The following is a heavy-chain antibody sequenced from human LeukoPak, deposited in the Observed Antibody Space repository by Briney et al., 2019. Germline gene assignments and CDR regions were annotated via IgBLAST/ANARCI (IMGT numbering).Heavy chain of an antibody. D-gene: IGHD3-10*01. J-gene: IGHJ6*03. V-gene: IGHV3-72*01. CDR1: GFTSSDHY. CDR2: TRNKANSYTT. Sequence: GGSLRLSCAASGFTSSDHYMDWVRQAPGKGLEWVGRTRNKANSYTTEYAASVKGRFTISRDDSKNSLYLQMNSLKTEDTAVYYCARGLLWFGELSGMNYMDVWGKGTTVTVSS. CDR3: ARGLLWFGELSGMNYMDV.